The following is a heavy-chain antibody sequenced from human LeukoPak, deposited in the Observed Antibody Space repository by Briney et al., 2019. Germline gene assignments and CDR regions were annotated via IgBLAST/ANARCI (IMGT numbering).Heavy chain of an antibody. Sequence: GGSLRLSCAASGFTLSSYSMHWVRQAPGKGLEYVSAINGNGDSTYYGDSVKGRFTISRDNAKNSLYLQMNSLTAEDTAVYYCARDRSVAGTVDYWGQGTLVTVSS. J-gene: IGHJ4*02. D-gene: IGHD6-19*01. CDR2: INGNGDST. V-gene: IGHV3-64*02. CDR3: ARDRSVAGTVDY. CDR1: GFTLSSYS.